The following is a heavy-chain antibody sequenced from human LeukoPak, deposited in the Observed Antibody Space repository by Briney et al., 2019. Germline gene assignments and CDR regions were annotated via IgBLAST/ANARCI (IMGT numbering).Heavy chain of an antibody. J-gene: IGHJ6*02. Sequence: GGSLRLSGAAPGFTFTSYFMTWVRQAPGKGLEWVSDISGSGGSTYYADSVKGRFTISRDNSKNTLYLQMNSLRAEDTAVYYCAKKGDNYDYGMDVWGQGTTVTVSS. CDR3: AKKGDNYDYGMDV. V-gene: IGHV3-23*01. D-gene: IGHD2-21*02. CDR1: GFTFTSYF. CDR2: ISGSGGST.